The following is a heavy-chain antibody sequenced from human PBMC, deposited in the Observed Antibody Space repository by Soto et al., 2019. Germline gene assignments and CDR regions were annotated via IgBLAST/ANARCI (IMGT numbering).Heavy chain of an antibody. CDR2: IYYSGST. CDR3: ARERGDLNFDY. D-gene: IGHD4-17*01. Sequence: SETLSLTCTVSGGSISSYYWSWIRQPPGKGLEWIGYIYYSGSTNYNPSLKSRVTISVDTSKNQFSLKLSSETAADTAVYYCARERGDLNFDYWGQGTLVTVS. CDR1: GGSISSYY. J-gene: IGHJ4*02. V-gene: IGHV4-59*01.